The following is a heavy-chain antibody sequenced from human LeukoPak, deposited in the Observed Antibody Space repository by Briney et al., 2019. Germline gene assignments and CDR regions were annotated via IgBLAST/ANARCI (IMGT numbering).Heavy chain of an antibody. D-gene: IGHD6-13*01. Sequence: GGSLRLSCAASGFIFGSYAMHWVRQAPGKGLERVSAISSNGGSTYYANSVKGRFAISRDNSKNTLFLQMGSLRAEDMAVYYCARKAAVFHGLDVWGQGTTVTVSS. CDR3: ARKAAVFHGLDV. CDR1: GFIFGSYA. CDR2: ISSNGGST. V-gene: IGHV3-64*01. J-gene: IGHJ6*02.